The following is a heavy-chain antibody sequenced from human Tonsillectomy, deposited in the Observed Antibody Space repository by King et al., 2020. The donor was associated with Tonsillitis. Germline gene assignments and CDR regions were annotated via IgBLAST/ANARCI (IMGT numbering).Heavy chain of an antibody. V-gene: IGHV4-34*01. D-gene: IGHD6-13*01. CDR3: ARGKYSSSWYYFY. CDR2: INQSGST. J-gene: IGHJ4*02. Sequence: QVQLQQGGAGLLKPSETLSLTCGVYGGSFSGYYWSWIRQPPGKGLEWSGEINQSGSTNYNPSLKSRVTISVDTSKQQFSLKLGSVTAADTAVYYCARGKYSSSWYYFYWGQGTLVTVSS. CDR1: GGSFSGYY.